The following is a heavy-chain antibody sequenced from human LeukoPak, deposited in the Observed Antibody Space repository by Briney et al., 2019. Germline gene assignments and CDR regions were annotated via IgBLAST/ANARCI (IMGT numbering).Heavy chain of an antibody. J-gene: IGHJ4*02. Sequence: ASVKVSCKASGYTFTSYDINWVRQATGQGLEWMGWMNPNSGNTGYAQKFQGRVTTTRNTSISTAYMELSSLRSEDTAVYYCARLYSGYDPQDYWGQGTLVTVSS. CDR1: GYTFTSYD. V-gene: IGHV1-8*01. CDR3: ARLYSGYDPQDY. CDR2: MNPNSGNT. D-gene: IGHD5-12*01.